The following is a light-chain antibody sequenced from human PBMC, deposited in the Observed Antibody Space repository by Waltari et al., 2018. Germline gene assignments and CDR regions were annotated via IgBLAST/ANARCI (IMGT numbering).Light chain of an antibody. CDR2: KAS. J-gene: IGKJ1*01. CDR3: HQYNSYSGT. Sequence: DIQMTQSPSTLSASIGDRATITCRASQSINNLLAWYQLKPGKAPKLLIYKASYLESGVPSRFSGSGSGTEFTLTISSLQPDDFATYYCHQYNSYSGTFGHGTKVEIK. V-gene: IGKV1-5*03. CDR1: QSINNL.